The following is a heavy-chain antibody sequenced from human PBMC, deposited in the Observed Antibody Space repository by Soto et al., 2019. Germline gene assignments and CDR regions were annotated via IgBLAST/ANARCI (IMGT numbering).Heavy chain of an antibody. CDR3: ARVPRIAAAGRRYYYYGMDV. J-gene: IGHJ6*02. Sequence: PSETLSLTCTVSGGSVSSGSYYWSWIRQPPGKGLEWIGYIYYSGSTNYSPSLKSRVTISVDTSKNQFSLKLSSVTAADTAVYYCARVPRIAAAGRRYYYYGMDVWGQGTTVTVSS. CDR1: GGSVSSGSYY. D-gene: IGHD6-13*01. CDR2: IYYSGST. V-gene: IGHV4-61*01.